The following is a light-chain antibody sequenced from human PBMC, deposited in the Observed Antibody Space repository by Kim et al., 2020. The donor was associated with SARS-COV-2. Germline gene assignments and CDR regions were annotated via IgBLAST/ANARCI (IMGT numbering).Light chain of an antibody. CDR3: AVWDDSLKQGV. Sequence: ELTQPPSASGTPGQRVTISCSGSSSNIGSNNVVWYQQLPGAAPNLLIYSNNQRPSGIPDRFSGSRSGTSASLAISGSQSGDEADYYCAVWDDSLKQGVFGGGTQLTVL. V-gene: IGLV1-44*01. J-gene: IGLJ3*02. CDR1: SSNIGSNN. CDR2: SNN.